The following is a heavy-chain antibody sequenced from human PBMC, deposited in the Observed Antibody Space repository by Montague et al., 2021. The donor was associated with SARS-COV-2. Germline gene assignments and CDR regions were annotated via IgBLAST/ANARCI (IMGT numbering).Heavy chain of an antibody. CDR3: ARGMGGSYLYYFDY. CDR1: GGSISSYY. D-gene: IGHD1-26*01. J-gene: IGHJ4*02. V-gene: IGHV4-59*01. Sequence: SETLSLTCTASGGSISSYYWSWIRQPPGKGLEWIGYIYYSGSTNXNPSLKSRVTILVDMSKNQFSLKLSSVTAADTAVYYCARGMGGSYLYYFDYWGQGTLVTVSS. CDR2: IYYSGST.